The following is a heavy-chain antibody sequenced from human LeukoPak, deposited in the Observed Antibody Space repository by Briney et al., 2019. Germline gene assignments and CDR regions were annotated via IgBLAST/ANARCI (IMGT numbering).Heavy chain of an antibody. Sequence: GGSLRLSCAASGFTFSNAWMSWVRQAPGKGLEWVGRIKSKTDGGTTDYAAPVKGGFTISRDDSKNTLYLQMNSLKTEDTAVYYCTTTVVVAAGYHYWGQGTLVTVSS. V-gene: IGHV3-15*01. CDR1: GFTFSNAW. D-gene: IGHD2-15*01. CDR3: TTTVVVAAGYHY. J-gene: IGHJ4*02. CDR2: IKSKTDGGTT.